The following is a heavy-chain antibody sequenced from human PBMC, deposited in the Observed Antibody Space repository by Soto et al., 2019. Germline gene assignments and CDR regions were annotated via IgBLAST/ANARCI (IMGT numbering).Heavy chain of an antibody. J-gene: IGHJ6*03. D-gene: IGHD3-16*01. CDR3: PKRGDRAYYMDV. CDR2: ISGSGGST. V-gene: IGHV3-23*01. Sequence: EVQLLESGGGLVQPGGSLRLSCAASGFTFSSYAMSWVRQAPGKGLEWVSAISGSGGSTYYADSVKGRFTISRDNSKNTLYLQKYSLRAEDTAVYYCPKRGDRAYYMDVWGKGTTVTVSS. CDR1: GFTFSSYA.